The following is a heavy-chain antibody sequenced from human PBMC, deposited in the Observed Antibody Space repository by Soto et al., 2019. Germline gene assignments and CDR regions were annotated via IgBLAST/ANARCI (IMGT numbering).Heavy chain of an antibody. CDR2: IYYTGST. CDR3: ASQHYYDSSGYYVVY. D-gene: IGHD3-22*01. V-gene: IGHV4-59*08. J-gene: IGHJ4*02. Sequence: PSETLSLTCTVSGGSISSYYWSWIRQPPGKGLEWIGNIYYTGSTNYNPPLKSRVTISIDTSKNQFSLKLSSVTTTDTAVYYCASQHYYDSSGYYVVYWGQGTLVTVSS. CDR1: GGSISSYY.